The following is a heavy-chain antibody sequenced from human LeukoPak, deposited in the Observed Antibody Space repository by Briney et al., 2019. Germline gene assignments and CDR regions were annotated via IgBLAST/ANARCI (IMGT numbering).Heavy chain of an antibody. CDR1: GFTFSTYG. CDR3: TNSDDYGDY. Sequence: GGSLRLSCAASGFTFSTYGMHWVRQAPGKGLEWVAAIAFDDTDRYYIDSVKGRFTISRDDSKNTLYLHMTSLRAEDTAVYYCTNSDDYGDYWGQGTLVTVSS. J-gene: IGHJ4*02. CDR2: IAFDDTDR. V-gene: IGHV3-30*19.